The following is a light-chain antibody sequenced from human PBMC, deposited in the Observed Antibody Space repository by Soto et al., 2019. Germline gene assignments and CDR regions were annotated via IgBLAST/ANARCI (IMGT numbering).Light chain of an antibody. J-gene: IGKJ1*01. CDR1: QSVSSSY. CDR2: GAS. V-gene: IGKV3-20*01. Sequence: EIVLTQSPGTLALSPGERATLSCRASQSVSSSYLAGYQQKPGQAPRLLIYGASNRATGIPDRFRGSGSGTDFTLTISRVEPEDFAVYYCQQYGTSPRTFGQGTKVEIK. CDR3: QQYGTSPRT.